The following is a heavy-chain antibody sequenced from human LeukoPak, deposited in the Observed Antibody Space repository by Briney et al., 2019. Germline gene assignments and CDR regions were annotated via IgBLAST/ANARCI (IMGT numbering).Heavy chain of an antibody. CDR2: ISDSRRTI. Sequence: GGSLRLSCAASGVTFSSYSIECVRQAPGKGLEWVSFISDSRRTIYYADSVKGRFTISRDNAQNSLFLQMSSLRDEDTGIYYCVRDPYTGSLDYWGQGTPVTVSS. D-gene: IGHD3-9*01. CDR1: GVTFSSYS. J-gene: IGHJ4*02. V-gene: IGHV3-48*02. CDR3: VRDPYTGSLDY.